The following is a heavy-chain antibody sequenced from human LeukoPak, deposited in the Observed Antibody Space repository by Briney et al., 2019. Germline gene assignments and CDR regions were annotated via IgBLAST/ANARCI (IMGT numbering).Heavy chain of an antibody. Sequence: PETLSLTCAVYGGSFSGYYWSWIRQPPGKGLEWIGEINHSGSTNYNPSLKSRVTISVDTSKNQFSLKLSSVTAADTAVYYCARVPPTYGSGSYFDYWGQGTLVTVSS. V-gene: IGHV4-34*01. CDR3: ARVPPTYGSGSYFDY. CDR2: INHSGST. J-gene: IGHJ4*02. D-gene: IGHD3-10*01. CDR1: GGSFSGYY.